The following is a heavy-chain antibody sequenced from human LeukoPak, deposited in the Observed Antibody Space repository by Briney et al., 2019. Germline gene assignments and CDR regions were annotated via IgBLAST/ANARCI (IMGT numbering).Heavy chain of an antibody. J-gene: IGHJ4*02. CDR2: IYSGGST. CDR3: ARARSYAERIDY. Sequence: PGGSLRLSCAASGFTVRSNYMSWVRQAPGKGLEWVSVIYSGGSTYYADSVKGRFTISRDNSKNTLYLQMNSLRAEDTAVYYCARARSYAERIDYWGQGTLVTVSS. CDR1: GFTVRSNY. V-gene: IGHV3-53*01. D-gene: IGHD4-17*01.